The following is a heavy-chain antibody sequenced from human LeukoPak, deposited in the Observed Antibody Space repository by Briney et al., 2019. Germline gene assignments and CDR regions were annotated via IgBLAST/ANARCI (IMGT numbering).Heavy chain of an antibody. CDR3: AKDWAPYGDYFFDY. D-gene: IGHD4-17*01. CDR1: GFTFSTYA. CDR2: ISGSSGST. V-gene: IGHV3-23*01. J-gene: IGHJ4*02. Sequence: PGGSLRLSCAASGFTFSTYAMSWVRQAPGKGLEWVSGISGSSGSTYSADSVKGRFTISRDNSKNTLYLQMNSLRAEDTAVYYCAKDWAPYGDYFFDYWGQGTLVTVSS.